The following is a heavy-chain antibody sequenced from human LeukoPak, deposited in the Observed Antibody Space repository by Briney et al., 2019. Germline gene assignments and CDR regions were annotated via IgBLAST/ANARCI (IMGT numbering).Heavy chain of an antibody. Sequence: GGSLRLSCAASGFTFRSYTMNWVRQAPGKGLEWVSSISSNTAYIYYADSLRGRFTISRDNAGNSLFLQMDSLRAEDTAVYYCAREGGCSSSSSDYFDSWGQGTLVTVSS. J-gene: IGHJ4*02. CDR3: AREGGCSSSSSDYFDS. CDR2: ISSNTAYI. CDR1: GFTFRSYT. D-gene: IGHD6-13*01. V-gene: IGHV3-21*01.